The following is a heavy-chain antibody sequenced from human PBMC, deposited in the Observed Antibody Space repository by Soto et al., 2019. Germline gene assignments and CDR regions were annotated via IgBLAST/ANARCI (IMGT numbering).Heavy chain of an antibody. Sequence: VQLVESGGGLVKPGGSLRLSCAASGFTFSSYSMNWVRQAPGKGLEWVAVISYDGSNKYYADSVKGRFTISRDSSKNTLYLEMNSLRPEDTAVYYCAKGEYYYGSGSPYYGMDVWGQGTTVTVSS. J-gene: IGHJ6*02. CDR1: GFTFSSYS. D-gene: IGHD3-10*01. CDR3: AKGEYYYGSGSPYYGMDV. V-gene: IGHV3-30*18. CDR2: ISYDGSNK.